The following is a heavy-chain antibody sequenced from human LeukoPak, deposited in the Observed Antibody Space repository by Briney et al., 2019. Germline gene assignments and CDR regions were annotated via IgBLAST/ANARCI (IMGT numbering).Heavy chain of an antibody. CDR2: ISSSSSTI. V-gene: IGHV3-48*01. J-gene: IGHJ3*02. Sequence: GGSLRLSCAASGFTFSSYSMNWVRQAPGKGLEWVSYISSSSSTIYYADSVKGRFTISRDNAKNSLYLQMNSLRAEDTAVYYCARAAYFWSGSHDAFDIWGQGTMVTVSS. CDR1: GFTFSSYS. D-gene: IGHD3-3*01. CDR3: ARAAYFWSGSHDAFDI.